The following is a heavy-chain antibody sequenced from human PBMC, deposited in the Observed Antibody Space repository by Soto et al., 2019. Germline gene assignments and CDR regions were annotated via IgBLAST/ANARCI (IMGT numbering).Heavy chain of an antibody. V-gene: IGHV3-7*01. J-gene: IGHJ6*03. Sequence: GVLRLSCAASGFTFSSYWMSWVRQAPGKGLEWVANIKQDGSEKYYVDSVKGRFTISRDNAKNSLYLQMNSLRAEDTAVYYCARESTDYDYIWGSYRYPYMDVWGKGT. D-gene: IGHD3-16*02. CDR2: IKQDGSEK. CDR3: ARESTDYDYIWGSYRYPYMDV. CDR1: GFTFSSYW.